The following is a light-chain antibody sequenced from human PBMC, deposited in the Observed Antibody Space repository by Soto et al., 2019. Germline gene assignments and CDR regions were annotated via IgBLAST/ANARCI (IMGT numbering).Light chain of an antibody. CDR1: QSISSW. CDR2: DAS. Sequence: DIQMTQSPSTLSASVGDRVTITCRASQSISSWLAWYQQKPGEAPKLLIYDASSLESGVPSRFSGSGSGTEFTLTISSLQPDDFATYYCQQYNSRVTFGQGTKLEIK. V-gene: IGKV1-5*01. CDR3: QQYNSRVT. J-gene: IGKJ2*01.